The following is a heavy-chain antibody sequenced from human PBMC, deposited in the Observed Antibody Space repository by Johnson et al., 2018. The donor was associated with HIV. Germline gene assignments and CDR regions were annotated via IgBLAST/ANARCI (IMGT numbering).Heavy chain of an antibody. D-gene: IGHD4-23*01. CDR2: IKQDGSEK. CDR3: ARARQGAVVKWGPGKMDAFDI. J-gene: IGHJ3*02. Sequence: VQLVESGGGLVQPGGSLRLSCAASGFTFSSYWMSWVRQAPGNGLEWVANIKQDGSEKYSVDSVKGRFTISRYHAKNSLYRQMNSLRAEDTAVYYGARARQGAVVKWGPGKMDAFDIWGQGTMVTVSS. CDR1: GFTFSSYW. V-gene: IGHV3-7*03.